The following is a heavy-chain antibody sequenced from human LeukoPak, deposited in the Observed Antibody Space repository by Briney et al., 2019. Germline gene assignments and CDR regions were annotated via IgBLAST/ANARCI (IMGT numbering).Heavy chain of an antibody. Sequence: ASVKVSSKASGYTFTGYYMHWVRQAPGQGLEWMGWINPNSGGTNYAQKFQGRVTMTRDTSISTAYMELSRLRSDDTAVYCCARARYCSGGSCYGGWDPRHYYFDYWGQGTLVTVSS. CDR1: GYTFTGYY. J-gene: IGHJ4*02. CDR3: ARARYCSGGSCYGGWDPRHYYFDY. V-gene: IGHV1-2*02. D-gene: IGHD2-15*01. CDR2: INPNSGGT.